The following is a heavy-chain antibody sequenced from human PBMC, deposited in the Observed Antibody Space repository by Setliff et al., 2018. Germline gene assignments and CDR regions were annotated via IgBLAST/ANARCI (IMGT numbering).Heavy chain of an antibody. CDR1: GYTFTSYG. J-gene: IGHJ6*02. D-gene: IGHD4-17*01. CDR2: ISAYNGNT. Sequence: ASVKVSCKASGYTFTSYGISWVRQAPGQGLEWMGWISAYNGNTNCAQKLQGRVTMTTDTSTSTAYMELRSLRSDDTAVYYCARVVGDYDYEDYYYYGMDVWGQGTTVTVSS. V-gene: IGHV1-18*01. CDR3: ARVVGDYDYEDYYYYGMDV.